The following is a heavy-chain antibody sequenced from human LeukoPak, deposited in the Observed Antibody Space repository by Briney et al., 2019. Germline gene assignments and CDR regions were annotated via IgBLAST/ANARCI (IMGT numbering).Heavy chain of an antibody. CDR2: IYTSGST. Sequence: SETLSLTCTVSGGSISSYYWSWIRQPAGKGLEWIGRIYTSGSTNYNPSLKSRVTMSVDTSKNQFSLQLNSVTPEDTAVYYCARAHLTGYHKYYYYCMDVWGKGTTVTVSS. CDR3: ARAHLTGYHKYYYYCMDV. D-gene: IGHD3-9*01. J-gene: IGHJ6*03. V-gene: IGHV4-4*07. CDR1: GGSISSYY.